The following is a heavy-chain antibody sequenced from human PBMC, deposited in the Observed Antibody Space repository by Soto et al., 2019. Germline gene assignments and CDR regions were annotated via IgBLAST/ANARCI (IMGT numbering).Heavy chain of an antibody. D-gene: IGHD5-12*01. V-gene: IGHV5-51*03. CDR2: IYPGDSDS. CDR1: GYSFSSYW. J-gene: IGHJ5*01. CDR3: ARKGSGYDGGWFDS. Sequence: EVQLVQSGAEVKKPGESLKISCKASGYSFSSYWIAWVRQVPGKGLEWMGIIYPGDSDSRYSPSFRGQVTFSVDKSISTAYLQWNSLKASDTAMYYCARKGSGYDGGWFDSWGQGTLVTVSS.